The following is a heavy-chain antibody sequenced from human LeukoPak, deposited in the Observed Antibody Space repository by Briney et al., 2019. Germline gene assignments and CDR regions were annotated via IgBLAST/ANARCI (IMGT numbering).Heavy chain of an antibody. V-gene: IGHV4-4*02. CDR3: ARDGISGYSSSLGY. J-gene: IGHJ4*02. CDR2: IYHSGST. CDR1: GGSISSSNW. Sequence: SGTLSLTCAVSGGSISSSNWWSWVRQPPGKGLEWIGEIYHSGSTNYNPSLKSRVTISVDKSKNQFSLRLSSVTAADTAVYYCARDGISGYSSSLGYWGQGTLVTVSS. D-gene: IGHD6-13*01.